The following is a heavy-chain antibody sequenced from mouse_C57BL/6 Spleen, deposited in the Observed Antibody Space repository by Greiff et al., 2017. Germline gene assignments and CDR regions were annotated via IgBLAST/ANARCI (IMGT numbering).Heavy chain of an antibody. Sequence: EVQLVESGGGLVKPGGSLKLSCAASGFTFSSYAMSWVRQTPEKRLEWVATISDGGSYTYYPDNVKGRFTISRDNAKNNLYLQMSHLKSEDTAMYYCAREDYYGHFDDWGQGTTLTVSS. V-gene: IGHV5-4*01. CDR1: GFTFSSYA. J-gene: IGHJ2*01. CDR3: AREDYYGHFDD. D-gene: IGHD1-1*01. CDR2: ISDGGSYT.